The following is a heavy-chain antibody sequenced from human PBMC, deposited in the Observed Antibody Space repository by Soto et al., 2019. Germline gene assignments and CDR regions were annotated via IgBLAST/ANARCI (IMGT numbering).Heavy chain of an antibody. CDR2: IIPIFGT. D-gene: IGHD2-2*01. CDR1: GGTFSSYA. V-gene: IGHV1-69*05. J-gene: IGHJ5*02. Sequence: GASVKVSCKASGGTFSSYAISWVRQAPGQGLEWMGGIIPIFGTNYAQKFQGRVSMTTDTSTTTAYMELRSLRSDDTAVYYCARVVPGAEAWFGPWGQGTLVTVSS. CDR3: ARVVPGAEAWFGP.